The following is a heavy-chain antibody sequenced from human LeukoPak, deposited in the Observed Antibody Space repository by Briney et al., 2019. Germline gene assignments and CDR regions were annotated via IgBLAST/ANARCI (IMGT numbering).Heavy chain of an antibody. CDR1: GYTFTSYY. Sequence: ASVKVSCKASGYTFTSYYMHWVRQAPGQGLEWMGIINPSGGSTSYAQKFQDRVTMTRDTSTSTVYMELSSLKSEDTAVYYCARDVASSGYYWDWGQGTLVTVSS. CDR3: ARDVASSGYYWD. V-gene: IGHV1-46*01. D-gene: IGHD3-22*01. CDR2: INPSGGST. J-gene: IGHJ4*02.